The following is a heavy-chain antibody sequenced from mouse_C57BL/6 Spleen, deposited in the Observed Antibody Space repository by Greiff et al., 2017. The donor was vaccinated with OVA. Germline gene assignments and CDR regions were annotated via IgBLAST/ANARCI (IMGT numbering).Heavy chain of an antibody. CDR1: GYTFTSYT. J-gene: IGHJ4*01. CDR2: INPSSGYT. Sequence: VQLQQSGAELARPGASVKMSCKASGYTFTSYTMHWVKQRPGQGLEWIGYINPSSGYTKYNQKFKDKATLTADKSSSTAYMQLSSLTSEDSAVYYCARCTTVVAFYAMDYWGQGTSVTVSS. V-gene: IGHV1-4*01. D-gene: IGHD1-1*01. CDR3: ARCTTVVAFYAMDY.